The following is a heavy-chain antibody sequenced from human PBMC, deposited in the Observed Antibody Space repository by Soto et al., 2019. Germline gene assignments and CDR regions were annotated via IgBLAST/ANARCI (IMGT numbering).Heavy chain of an antibody. Sequence: GGTLRLSCAASGFHFLTYSLSWVRQAPGKGLEWVASISSSDGYVDYADSMKGRFTISRDNARNLLHLQMTSLRAENTATYRCGRDGLDDDYIERHYIDNWGQGTPVTVSS. V-gene: IGHV3-21*01. J-gene: IGHJ4*01. CDR2: ISSSDGYV. CDR3: GRDGLDDDYIERHYIDN. CDR1: GFHFLTYS. D-gene: IGHD3-16*01.